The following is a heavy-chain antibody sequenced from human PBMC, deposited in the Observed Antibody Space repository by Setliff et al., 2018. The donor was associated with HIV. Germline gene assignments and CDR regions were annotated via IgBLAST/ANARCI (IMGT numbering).Heavy chain of an antibody. V-gene: IGHV4-39*07. CDR3: ARDQRLSY. J-gene: IGHJ4*02. CDR1: GGSIRSSNYY. CDR2: IYHSGTT. Sequence: SETLSLTCTVSGGSIRSSNYYWGWIRQSPGKGLEWIGRIYHSGTTYYNPSLKSRVTISIDTSKNQFSLRLSSVTAADTAMYYCARDQRLSYWGQGTLVTVS.